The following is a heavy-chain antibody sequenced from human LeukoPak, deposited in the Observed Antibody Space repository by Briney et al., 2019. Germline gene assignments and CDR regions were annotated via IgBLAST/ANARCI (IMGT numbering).Heavy chain of an antibody. J-gene: IGHJ4*02. CDR1: GGSISSSNYY. Sequence: SETLSLTCTVSGGSISSSNYYWGWIRQPPGKGLEWIGSIYYSGSSYHNPSLKSRVTTSVDTSKNQFSLKLTSVTAADTAVYYCARSWWEWLPRHLDYWGQGTLVTVSS. D-gene: IGHD6-19*01. V-gene: IGHV4-39*07. CDR3: ARSWWEWLPRHLDY. CDR2: IYYSGSS.